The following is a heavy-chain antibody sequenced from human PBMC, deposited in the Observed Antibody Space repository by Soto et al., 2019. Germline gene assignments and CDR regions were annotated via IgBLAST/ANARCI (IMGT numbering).Heavy chain of an antibody. J-gene: IGHJ4*02. Sequence: QVQLQESGPGLVKPSETLSLTCSVSGASGSSGWFYWAWIRQPPGKGLEWIGVGSNRGTTNYKPSLKSRFTISVDTSRSQISLKVNSLTAADTAVYYCARGATVTQYDYWGQGTQVTVSS. CDR3: ARGATVTQYDY. V-gene: IGHV4-61*01. CDR2: GSNRGTT. D-gene: IGHD4-17*01. CDR1: GASGSSGWFY.